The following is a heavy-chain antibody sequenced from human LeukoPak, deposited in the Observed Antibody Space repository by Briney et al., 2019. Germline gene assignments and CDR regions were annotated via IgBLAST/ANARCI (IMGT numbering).Heavy chain of an antibody. CDR2: IYQSGST. CDR1: GGSVSSGSYY. J-gene: IGHJ5*02. D-gene: IGHD2-8*01. V-gene: IGHV4-30-2*01. Sequence: SETLSLTCTVSGGSVSSGSYYWSWIRQPPGKGLEWIGYIYQSGSTYYNPSLKSRVTISVDRSKNQFSLKLTSVTAADTAVYYCAREIGVSWFDPWGQGTLVTVSS. CDR3: AREIGVSWFDP.